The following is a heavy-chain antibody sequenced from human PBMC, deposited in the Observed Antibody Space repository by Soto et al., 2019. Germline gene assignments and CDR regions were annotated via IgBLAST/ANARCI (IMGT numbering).Heavy chain of an antibody. D-gene: IGHD2-15*01. CDR2: IWYDGSNK. CDR3: ARESSGGNFDY. J-gene: IGHJ4*02. V-gene: IGHV3-33*01. Sequence: QVQLVESGGGVVQPGRSLRLSCAASGFTFSSYGMHWVRQAPGKGLEGVAVIWYDGSNKYYADSVKGRFTISRDNSKNTLYLQMNSLRAEDTAVYYCARESSGGNFDYWGQGTLVTVSS. CDR1: GFTFSSYG.